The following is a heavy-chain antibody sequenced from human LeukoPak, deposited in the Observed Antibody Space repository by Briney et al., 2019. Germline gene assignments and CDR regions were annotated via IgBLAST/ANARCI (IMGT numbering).Heavy chain of an antibody. CDR2: IIPILGIA. Sequence: SVKVSCKASGGTFSSYTISWVRQAPGQGLEWMGRIIPILGIANYAQKFQGRVTITADKSTSTAYTELSSLRSEDTAVYYCARVAMTTVAHDAFDIWGQGTMVTVSS. D-gene: IGHD4-23*01. V-gene: IGHV1-69*02. J-gene: IGHJ3*02. CDR3: ARVAMTTVAHDAFDI. CDR1: GGTFSSYT.